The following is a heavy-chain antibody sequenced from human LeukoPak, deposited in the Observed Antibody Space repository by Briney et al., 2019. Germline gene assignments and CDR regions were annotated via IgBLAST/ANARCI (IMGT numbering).Heavy chain of an antibody. Sequence: SETLSLTCAVYGGSFSGYYWSWIRQPPGKGLEWIGEINHSGSTNYNPSLKSRVTISVDTSKNQFSLKLSSVTAADTAVYYCARRASLCCRFDSWGQGTLVTVSS. V-gene: IGHV4-34*01. J-gene: IGHJ4*02. CDR2: INHSGST. D-gene: IGHD2-15*01. CDR3: ARRASLCCRFDS. CDR1: GGSFSGYY.